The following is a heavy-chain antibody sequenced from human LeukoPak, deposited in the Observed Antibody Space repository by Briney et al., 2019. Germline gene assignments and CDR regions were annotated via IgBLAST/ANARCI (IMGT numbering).Heavy chain of an antibody. CDR1: GGSISSYY. V-gene: IGHV4-59*01. CDR2: ISYSGST. J-gene: IGHJ6*02. CDR3: ARDARGYSGYDYYYYGMDV. Sequence: SGTLSLTCTVSGGSISSYYWNWIRQLPGKGLEWIGYISYSGSTNYNPSLKSRGTISVDTSKNQFSLKLTSVTAADTAVYYCARDARGYSGYDYYYYGMDVWGQGTTVTVSS. D-gene: IGHD5-12*01.